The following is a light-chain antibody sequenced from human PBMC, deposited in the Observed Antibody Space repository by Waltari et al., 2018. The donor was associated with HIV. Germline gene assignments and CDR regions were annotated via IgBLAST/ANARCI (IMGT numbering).Light chain of an antibody. CDR3: QQTYGNSIT. CDR1: QDIFNF. Sequence: DIQMNQSPSSLSISIGDRVSITCRASQDIFNFLNWYQQKPGAAPKLIIYGASTLYRGVPSRFSGGGSGTLFTLTVANVQPEDCATYYCQQTYGNSITLGQGTRLEI. V-gene: IGKV1-39*01. J-gene: IGKJ5*01. CDR2: GAS.